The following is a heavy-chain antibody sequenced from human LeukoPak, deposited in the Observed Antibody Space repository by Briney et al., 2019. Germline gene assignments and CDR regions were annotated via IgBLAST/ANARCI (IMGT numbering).Heavy chain of an antibody. CDR2: IYYSGST. V-gene: IGHV4-59*01. CDR1: GGSISSYY. D-gene: IGHD6-19*01. CDR3: AREDSSGRYRSHDAFDI. Sequence: PSETLSLTCTVSGGSISSYYWSWIRQPPGKGLEWIGYIYYSGSTNYNPSLKSRVTISVDTSKNQFSLKLSSVTAADTAVYYCAREDSSGRYRSHDAFDIWGQGTMVTVSS. J-gene: IGHJ3*02.